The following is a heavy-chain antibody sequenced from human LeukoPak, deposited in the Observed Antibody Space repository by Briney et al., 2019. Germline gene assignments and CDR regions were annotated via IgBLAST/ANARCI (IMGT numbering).Heavy chain of an antibody. CDR1: GYSLTSFW. CDR2: IYPGDSDT. Sequence: GESLKISCKGSGYSLTSFWIGWVRQMPGKGLGWMGIIYPGDSDTRYSPSFQGQVTISADKSISAAYLQWSSLKASDTAMYYCARAGGYYYDSSGYRLYNWFDPWGQGTLVTVSS. V-gene: IGHV5-51*01. CDR3: ARAGGYYYDSSGYRLYNWFDP. J-gene: IGHJ5*02. D-gene: IGHD3-22*01.